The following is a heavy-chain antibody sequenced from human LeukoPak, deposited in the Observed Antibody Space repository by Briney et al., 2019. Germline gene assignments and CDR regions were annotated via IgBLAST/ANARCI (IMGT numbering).Heavy chain of an antibody. Sequence: GGSLRLSCSASGFTFSTYWVHWVRQAPGKGLVWVSRISTDGITTNYADSVKGRFTISRDNAENTLYLQMNSLRAEDTAIYYCAKGAASTLGFDPWGQGTLVTVSS. D-gene: IGHD6-13*01. CDR1: GFTFSTYW. CDR3: AKGAASTLGFDP. CDR2: ISTDGITT. J-gene: IGHJ5*02. V-gene: IGHV3-74*01.